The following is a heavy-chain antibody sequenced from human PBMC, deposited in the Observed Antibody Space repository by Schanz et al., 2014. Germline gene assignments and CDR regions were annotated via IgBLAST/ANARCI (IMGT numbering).Heavy chain of an antibody. CDR1: GFIFGSSV. D-gene: IGHD2-21*01. CDR2: ISGSGGST. Sequence: EVQLLESGGGLIQPGGSLRLSCAASGFIFGSSVMAWVRQAPGKGLEWVSAISGSGGSTYYADSVKSRFTISRDNSRNTLYLQMNSLRAEDTAVYYCARDGYSVVVISPTESFDIWGQGTMVTVSP. J-gene: IGHJ3*02. CDR3: ARDGYSVVVISPTESFDI. V-gene: IGHV3-23*01.